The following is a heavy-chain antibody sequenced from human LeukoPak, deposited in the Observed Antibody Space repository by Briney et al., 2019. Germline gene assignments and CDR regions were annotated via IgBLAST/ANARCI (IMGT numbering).Heavy chain of an antibody. D-gene: IGHD6-19*01. J-gene: IGHJ4*02. CDR1: GFTFDDYA. V-gene: IGHV3-9*01. CDR2: ISWNSGSI. CDR3: AKGHSSGWYAASDY. Sequence: PGGSLRPSCAASGFTFDDYAMHWVRQAPGKGLEWVSGISWNSGSIGYADSVKGRFTISRDNAKNSLYLQMNSLRAEDTALYYCAKGHSSGWYAASDYWGQGTLVTVSS.